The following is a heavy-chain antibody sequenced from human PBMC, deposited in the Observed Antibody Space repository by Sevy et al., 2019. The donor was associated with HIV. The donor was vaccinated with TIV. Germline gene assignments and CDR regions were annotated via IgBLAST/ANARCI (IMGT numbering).Heavy chain of an antibody. CDR3: ARFESAGNYGMDV. CDR2: IYYSGST. V-gene: IGHV4-59*01. CDR1: GGSISSYY. D-gene: IGHD3-10*01. Sequence: SETLSLTCTVSGGSISSYYWSWIRQPPGKGLEWIGYIYYSGSTNYNPSLKSRVTISVDTSKNQFSLKLGSVTAADTAVYYCARFESAGNYGMDVWGQGTTVTVSS. J-gene: IGHJ6*02.